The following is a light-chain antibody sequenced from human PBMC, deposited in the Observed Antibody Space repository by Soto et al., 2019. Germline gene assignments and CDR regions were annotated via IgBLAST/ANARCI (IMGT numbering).Light chain of an antibody. CDR1: NGHSSYI. CDR2: LEGSGSY. Sequence: QSVLTQSSSASASLGSSVKLTCTLSNGHSSYIIAWHQQQPGKAPRYLMKLEGSGSYNKGSGVPDRFSGSSSGADRYLTISNLQFEDEADYYCETWDSNTWVFGGGTKLTVL. V-gene: IGLV4-60*02. J-gene: IGLJ3*02. CDR3: ETWDSNTWV.